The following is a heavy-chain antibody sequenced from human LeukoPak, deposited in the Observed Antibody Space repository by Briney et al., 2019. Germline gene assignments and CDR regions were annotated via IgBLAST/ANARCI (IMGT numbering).Heavy chain of an antibody. CDR3: ARSNGRDTAMVHFDY. D-gene: IGHD5-18*01. Sequence: SETLSLTCTVSGYSISGGYCWGWSRPPPGKGLGWIGSIYHSGSTYYNPSLQTLVTISVDTSNTHFTLKLRSVTAADTAVYYGARSNGRDTAMVHFDYWGQGTLVTVSS. CDR1: GYSISGGYC. CDR2: IYHSGST. V-gene: IGHV4-38-2*02. J-gene: IGHJ4*02.